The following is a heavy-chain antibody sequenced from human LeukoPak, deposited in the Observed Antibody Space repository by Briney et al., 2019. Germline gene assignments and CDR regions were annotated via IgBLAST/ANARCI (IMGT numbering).Heavy chain of an antibody. CDR1: GFTFSSYA. J-gene: IGHJ4*02. V-gene: IGHV3-23*01. Sequence: PGGSLRLSCAASGFTFSSYAMSWVRQAPGKGLEWVSAISGSGGSTYYADSVKGRFTISRDNSKNTLYLQMNSLRAEDTAVYYCAKGTETGYFPQYYFDYWGQGTLVTVSS. CDR3: AKGTETGYFPQYYFDY. CDR2: ISGSGGST. D-gene: IGHD3-9*01.